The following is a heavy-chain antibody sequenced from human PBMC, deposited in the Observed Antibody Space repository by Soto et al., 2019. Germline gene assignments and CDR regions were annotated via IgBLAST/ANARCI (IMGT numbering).Heavy chain of an antibody. CDR2: IDTDGGSI. J-gene: IGHJ5*02. CDR1: KFTFSSYW. D-gene: IGHD3-22*01. Sequence: GGSLRLSCAASKFTFSSYWMYLVRQATGKGLVWVSSIDTDGGSISYADSVQGRFTISRDNARNTLYLQMNSLRGEDTAVYFCARELFYDTSGCPWFDPWGQGTLVTVSS. CDR3: ARELFYDTSGCPWFDP. V-gene: IGHV3-74*01.